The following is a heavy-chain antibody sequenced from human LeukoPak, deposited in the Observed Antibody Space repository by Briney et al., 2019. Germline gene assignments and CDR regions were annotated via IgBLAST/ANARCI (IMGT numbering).Heavy chain of an antibody. J-gene: IGHJ4*02. Sequence: GGSLRLSCAASGFTFSSYAMSWVRQAPGKGLEWVSAISGSGGSTYYADSVKGRFTVSRDNSKNTLYLQMGSLRAEDTAVYYCARGLFGSSYSSGWYLMGYWGQGTLVPVSS. CDR3: ARGLFGSSYSSGWYLMGY. CDR1: GFTFSSYA. V-gene: IGHV3-23*01. CDR2: ISGSGGST. D-gene: IGHD6-19*01.